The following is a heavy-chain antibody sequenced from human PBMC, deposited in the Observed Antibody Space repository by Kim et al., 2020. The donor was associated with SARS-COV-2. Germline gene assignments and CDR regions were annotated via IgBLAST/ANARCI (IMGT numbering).Heavy chain of an antibody. J-gene: IGHJ4*02. CDR1: GGSFSGYY. D-gene: IGHD2-15*01. Sequence: SETLSLTCAVYGGSFSGYYWSWIRQPPGKGLEWIGEINHSGSTNYNPSLKSRVTISVDTSKNQFSLKLSSVTAADTAVYYCARGRGYSNLHYFDYWGQGTLVTVSS. V-gene: IGHV4-34*01. CDR2: INHSGST. CDR3: ARGRGYSNLHYFDY.